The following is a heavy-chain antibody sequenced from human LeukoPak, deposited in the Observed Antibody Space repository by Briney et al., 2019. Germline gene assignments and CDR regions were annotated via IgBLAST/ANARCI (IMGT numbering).Heavy chain of an antibody. J-gene: IGHJ4*02. V-gene: IGHV4-59*01. D-gene: IGHD2-8*01. CDR3: ARGGYCTNGECYNSLHFDY. CDR1: GGSISSYY. CDR2: IYYSGST. Sequence: ASETLSLTCTVSGGSISSYYWSWIRQPPGKGLEWIGYIYYSGSTNYNPSLKSRVTISVDTSKNQFSLKLSSVTAADTAVYYCARGGYCTNGECYNSLHFDYWGQGTLVTVSS.